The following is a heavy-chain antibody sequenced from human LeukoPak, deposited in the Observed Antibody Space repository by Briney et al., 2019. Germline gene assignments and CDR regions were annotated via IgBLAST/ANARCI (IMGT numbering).Heavy chain of an antibody. V-gene: IGHV1-69*13. J-gene: IGHJ5*02. CDR2: IIPIFGTA. Sequence: ASVKVSCKASGGTFSSYAISWVRQAPGQGLEWMGGIIPIFGTANYAQKFQGRVTITADESTSTAYMELSSLRSEDTAVYYCARGFMTGTTRGDWFDPWGQGTLVTVSS. D-gene: IGHD1-7*01. CDR1: GGTFSSYA. CDR3: ARGFMTGTTRGDWFDP.